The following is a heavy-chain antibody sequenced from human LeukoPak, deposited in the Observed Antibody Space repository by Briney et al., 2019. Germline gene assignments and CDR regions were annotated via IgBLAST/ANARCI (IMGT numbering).Heavy chain of an antibody. V-gene: IGHV4-34*01. J-gene: IGHJ4*02. D-gene: IGHD3-22*01. CDR3: ARGIRDSISMTVVVIPRFDY. CDR2: XXXXXST. CDR1: GGSFSGYY. Sequence: PSETLSLTCAVYGGSFSGYYWSWIRQPPGKGXXXXXXXXXXXSTNYNPSLKSRVTISVDTSKNQFSLKLSSVTAADTAVYYCARGIRDSISMTVVVIPRFDYWGQGTLVTVSS.